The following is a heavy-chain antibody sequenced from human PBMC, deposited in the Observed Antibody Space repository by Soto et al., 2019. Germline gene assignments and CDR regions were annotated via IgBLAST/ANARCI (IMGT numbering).Heavy chain of an antibody. D-gene: IGHD3-3*01. V-gene: IGHV4-34*01. CDR3: ARAEGGRITIFGVVKYYYYGMDV. J-gene: IGHJ6*02. CDR2: INHSGST. CDR1: GGSFSGYY. Sequence: SETLSLTCAVYGGSFSGYYWSWIRQPPGKGLEWIGEINHSGSTNYNPSLKGRVTISVDTSKNQFSLKLSSVTAADTAVYYCARAEGGRITIFGVVKYYYYGMDVWGQGTTATVSS.